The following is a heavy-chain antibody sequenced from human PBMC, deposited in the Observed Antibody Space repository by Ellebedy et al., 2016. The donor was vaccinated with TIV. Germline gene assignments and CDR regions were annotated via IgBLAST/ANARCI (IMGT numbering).Heavy chain of an antibody. Sequence: SETLSLXXTVSGGSISSYYWSWIRQPPGKGLEWIGYIYYSGSTNYNPSLKSRVTISVDTSKNQFSLKLSSVTAADTAVYYCASTAGPYYYYGMDVWGQGTTVTVSS. CDR2: IYYSGST. D-gene: IGHD6-19*01. CDR1: GGSISSYY. V-gene: IGHV4-59*01. CDR3: ASTAGPYYYYGMDV. J-gene: IGHJ6*02.